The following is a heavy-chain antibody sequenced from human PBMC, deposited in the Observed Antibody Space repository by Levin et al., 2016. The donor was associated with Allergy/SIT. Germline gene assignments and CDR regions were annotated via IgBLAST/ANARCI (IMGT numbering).Heavy chain of an antibody. D-gene: IGHD4-17*01. CDR2: IDPSDSYT. CDR3: ARHREVTTLGDYYGMDV. Sequence: GESLKISCKGSGYSFTSYWISWVRQMPGKGLEWMGRIDPSDSYTNYSPSFQGHVTISADKSISTAYLQWSSLKASDTAMYYCARHREVTTLGDYYGMDVWGQGTTVTVSS. V-gene: IGHV5-10-1*01. CDR1: GYSFTSYW. J-gene: IGHJ6*02.